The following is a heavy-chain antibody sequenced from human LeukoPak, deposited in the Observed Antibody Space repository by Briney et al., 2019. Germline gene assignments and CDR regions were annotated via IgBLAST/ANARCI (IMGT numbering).Heavy chain of an antibody. CDR3: ARDLGYYDIVTGYYIGYFDS. J-gene: IGHJ4*02. Sequence: EASVKVSCKASGYTFTSYGISWVRQAPGQGLEWMGWISAYNGNTSYAQKLQGRVTMTTDTSTSTAYMELRSLRSDDTAVYYCARDLGYYDIVTGYYIGYFDSCGQGTLVTVSS. D-gene: IGHD3-9*01. CDR2: ISAYNGNT. CDR1: GYTFTSYG. V-gene: IGHV1-18*01.